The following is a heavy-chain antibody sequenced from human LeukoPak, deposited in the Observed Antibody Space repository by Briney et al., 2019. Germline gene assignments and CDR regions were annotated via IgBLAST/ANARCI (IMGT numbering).Heavy chain of an antibody. CDR3: ARGAPGVVAFDH. V-gene: IGHV3-30*04. CDR1: GFSLSSFA. Sequence: GRSLRPSCVVSGFSLSSFAMHWVRQAPGKGLEWVTILSSDGRTQNHADSVRGRFTVSRDDSKQTVYLQMNSLRREDTAIYYCARGAPGVVAFDHWGQGALVTVSS. D-gene: IGHD3-22*01. J-gene: IGHJ4*02. CDR2: LSSDGRTQ.